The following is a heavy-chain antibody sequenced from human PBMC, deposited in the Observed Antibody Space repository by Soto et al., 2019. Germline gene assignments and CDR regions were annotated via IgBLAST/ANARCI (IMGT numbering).Heavy chain of an antibody. J-gene: IGHJ4*02. V-gene: IGHV3-23*01. Sequence: EVQLLESGGALVQPGGSLRLSCAASGFTFSTYAMTWVRQAPGRGLEWVSGISGSGGNTHYADSVKGRFTISRDNSKNTVSLQMDSLRAEDTAIYYCAKDWPHYYDSTGYFVFDNWGQGTLVTVSS. CDR1: GFTFSTYA. CDR2: ISGSGGNT. D-gene: IGHD3-22*01. CDR3: AKDWPHYYDSTGYFVFDN.